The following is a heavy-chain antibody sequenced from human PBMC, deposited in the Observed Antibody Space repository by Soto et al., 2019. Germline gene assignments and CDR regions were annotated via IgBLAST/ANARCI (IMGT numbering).Heavy chain of an antibody. CDR2: ISSSSSYI. D-gene: IGHD3-22*01. J-gene: IGHJ4*02. CDR3: ASGQNYYDSSGYFDY. V-gene: IGHV3-21*03. Sequence: PGGSLRLSCAASGFTFSSYSMNWVRQAPGKGLEWVSSISSSSSYIYYADSVKGRFTISRDNAKNSLYLQMNSLRAEDTAVYYCASGQNYYDSSGYFDYWGQGTLVTVSS. CDR1: GFTFSSYS.